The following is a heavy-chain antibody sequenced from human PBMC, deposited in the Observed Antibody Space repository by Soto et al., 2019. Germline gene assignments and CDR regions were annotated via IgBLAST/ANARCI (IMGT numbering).Heavy chain of an antibody. D-gene: IGHD2-21*01. Sequence: SETLSLTCGVSGGSVISSSWWTWVRQSPTKGLEWIGEIYHAGSPNYNPSFQSRISISLDKSKNSFSLGLTSVTAADAAIYYCARGSSFRGDFDVWGQGTTVTVSS. CDR3: ARGSSFRGDFDV. CDR2: IYHAGSP. CDR1: GGSVISSSW. V-gene: IGHV4-4*02. J-gene: IGHJ3*01.